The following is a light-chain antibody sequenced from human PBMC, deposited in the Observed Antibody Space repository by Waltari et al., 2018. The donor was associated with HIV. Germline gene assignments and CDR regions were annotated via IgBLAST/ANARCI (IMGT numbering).Light chain of an antibody. V-gene: IGKV2-28*01. CDR1: QSLLHSNGYNY. CDR2: LAS. Sequence: IVMTQSPLSLPVPPGEPAPISCRSSQSLLHSNGYNYLDWYLQKPGQSPQLLIYLASKRASGVPDRFSGSGSGTDFTLKISRVEAEDVGVYYCMQALQTPPWTFGQGTKVEIK. J-gene: IGKJ1*01. CDR3: MQALQTPPWT.